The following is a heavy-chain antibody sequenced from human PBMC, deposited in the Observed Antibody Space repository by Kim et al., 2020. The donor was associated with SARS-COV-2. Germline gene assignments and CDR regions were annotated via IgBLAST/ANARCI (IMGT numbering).Heavy chain of an antibody. D-gene: IGHD3-22*01. CDR3: ARARITMIVVDAFDI. Sequence: PHLKSRITRSVDTSKNQFSLKLSAGTAADTAVYYCARARITMIVVDAFDIWGQGTMVTVSS. V-gene: IGHV4-31*02. J-gene: IGHJ3*02.